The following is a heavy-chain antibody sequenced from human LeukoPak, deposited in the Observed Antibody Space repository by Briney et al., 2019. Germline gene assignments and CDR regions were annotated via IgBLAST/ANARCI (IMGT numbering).Heavy chain of an antibody. CDR1: GFTFRNYW. CDR3: ASGPWELDY. J-gene: IGHJ4*02. V-gene: IGHV3-74*01. CDR2: ISGDGRTT. Sequence: GGSLRLSCAASGFTFRNYWMYWVRQAPGKGLMWVSRISGDGRTTTYADSVKDRFTISRDNAKNTVYLQMNSLRVEDTALYYCASGPWELDYWGQGALVTVSS. D-gene: IGHD1-1*01.